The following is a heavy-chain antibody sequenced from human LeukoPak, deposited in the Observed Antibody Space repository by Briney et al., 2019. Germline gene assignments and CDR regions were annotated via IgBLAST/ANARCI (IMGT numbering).Heavy chain of an antibody. CDR3: AKDGGYCSGGSCYSTYADY. CDR1: GFTFSSYA. Sequence: GGSLRLSCAASGFTFSSYAMSWVRQAPGKGLEWVSAISGSGGNTYYADSVKGRFTISRDNSKNTLYLQMNGLRAEDTAVYYCAKDGGYCSGGSCYSTYADYWGQETLVTVSS. J-gene: IGHJ4*02. V-gene: IGHV3-23*01. D-gene: IGHD2-15*01. CDR2: ISGSGGNT.